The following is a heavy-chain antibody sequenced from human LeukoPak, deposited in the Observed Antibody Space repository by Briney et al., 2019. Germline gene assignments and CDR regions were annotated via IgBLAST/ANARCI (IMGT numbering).Heavy chain of an antibody. CDR1: GFTFSSYS. CDR3: ARGPGGRRGYYPLEDSYYYYYMDV. Sequence: GGSLRLSCAASGFTFSSYSMNWVRQAPGKGLEWVSSISSSSSYIYYADSVKGRFIISRDNSKNSLYLQMNSLRAEDTAVYYCARGPGGRRGYYPLEDSYYYYYMDVWGKGTTVTVSS. CDR2: ISSSSSYI. V-gene: IGHV3-21*01. J-gene: IGHJ6*03. D-gene: IGHD3-22*01.